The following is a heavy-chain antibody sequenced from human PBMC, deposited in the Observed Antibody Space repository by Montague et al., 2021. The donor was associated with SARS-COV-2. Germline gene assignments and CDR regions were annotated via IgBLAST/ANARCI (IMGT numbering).Heavy chain of an antibody. J-gene: IGHJ6*02. CDR1: GGSISSSSYY. CDR3: ARAFTDWLRYYGMDA. CDR2: IYYSGST. Sequence: SETLSLTCTVSGGSISSSSYYWGWIRQPPGKGLEWIGSIYYSGSTYCXPSLKSRVTISVDTSKNQFSLKLSSVTAADTAVYYCARAFTDWLRYYGMDAWGQGTTVTVSS. D-gene: IGHD3-9*01. V-gene: IGHV4-39*01.